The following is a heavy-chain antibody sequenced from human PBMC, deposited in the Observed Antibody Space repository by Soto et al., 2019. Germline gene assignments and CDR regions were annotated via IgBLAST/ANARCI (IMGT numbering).Heavy chain of an antibody. CDR2: IYYSGST. V-gene: IGHV4-59*01. J-gene: IGHJ4*02. Sequence: QVQLQESGPGLVKPSETLSLNCTVSGGPISSYYWSWIRQSPGKGLEWIGYIYYSGSTNYNPSLKSRVTISVDTPKTQFSLELSSVPAANTAVNYCAGGSSGWPPRLDYWGQGTLVTVSS. CDR3: AGGSSGWPPRLDY. D-gene: IGHD6-19*01. CDR1: GGPISSYY.